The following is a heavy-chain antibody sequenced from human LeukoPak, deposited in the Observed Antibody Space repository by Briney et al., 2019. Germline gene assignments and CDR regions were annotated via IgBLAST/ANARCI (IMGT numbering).Heavy chain of an antibody. D-gene: IGHD3-10*01. Sequence: GGSLRLSCAASGFIFDDYAMHWVRQAPGQGLEWVSGISWKNISISYADSVKGRFTISRDAAKNSLYLQMNSLRTEDTALYYCAKRPLCFGELLSSDYFDYWGQGTLVTVSS. J-gene: IGHJ4*02. V-gene: IGHV3-9*01. CDR2: ISWKNISI. CDR3: AKRPLCFGELLSSDYFDY. CDR1: GFIFDDYA.